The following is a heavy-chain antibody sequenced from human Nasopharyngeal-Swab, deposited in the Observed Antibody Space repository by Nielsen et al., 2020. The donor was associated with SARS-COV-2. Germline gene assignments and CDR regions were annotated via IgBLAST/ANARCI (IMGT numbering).Heavy chain of an antibody. D-gene: IGHD3-22*01. J-gene: IGHJ1*01. CDR1: GFTFLPSF. CDR2: IKSKTDGGTT. V-gene: IGHV3-15*01. Sequence: GGSLRLSCAASGFTFLPSFLLWVRQAPGKGLEWVGRIKSKTDGGTTDYAAPVKGRFTISRDDSKNTLYLQMNSLKTEDTAVYYCTTALNPLYYYDSSGYYSPGAEYFQHWGQGTLVTVSS. CDR3: TTALNPLYYYDSSGYYSPGAEYFQH.